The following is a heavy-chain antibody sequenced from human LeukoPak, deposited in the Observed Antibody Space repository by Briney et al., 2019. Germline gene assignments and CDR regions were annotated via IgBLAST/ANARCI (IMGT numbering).Heavy chain of an antibody. Sequence: SQTLSLTCTVSGGSISSGSYYWSWIRQPAGKGLEWIGRIYTSGSTNYNPSLKSRVTISVDTSKNQFSLKLSSVTAADTAVCYCARDSRDSDPKPFDYWGQGTLVTVSS. CDR3: ARDSRDSDPKPFDY. D-gene: IGHD2-15*01. CDR1: GGSISSGSYY. V-gene: IGHV4-61*02. CDR2: IYTSGST. J-gene: IGHJ4*02.